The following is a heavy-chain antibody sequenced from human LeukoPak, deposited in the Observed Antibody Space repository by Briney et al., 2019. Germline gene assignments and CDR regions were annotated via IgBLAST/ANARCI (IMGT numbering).Heavy chain of an antibody. CDR2: IIPIFGSA. D-gene: IGHD4-23*01. CDR3: ARGLSRWSTPTSSYYFRMDV. CDR1: GGTLSSYS. J-gene: IGHJ6*02. Sequence: SEKVSCKASGGTLSSYSISWVRQAPGQGLEWMGGIIPIFGSANFAQKFQGRVTITADDSTNTAYMELSSLRSEDTAFYYCARGLSRWSTPTSSYYFRMDVWGQGTTVVVSS. V-gene: IGHV1-69*13.